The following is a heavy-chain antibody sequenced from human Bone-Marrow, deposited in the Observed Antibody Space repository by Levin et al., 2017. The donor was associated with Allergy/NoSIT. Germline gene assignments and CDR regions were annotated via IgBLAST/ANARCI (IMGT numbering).Heavy chain of an antibody. D-gene: IGHD6-19*01. CDR3: AREVEGESSGWLNWFDP. CDR1: GYTFIGYY. V-gene: IGHV1-2*06. J-gene: IGHJ5*02. CDR2: INPNSGGT. Sequence: GESLKISCKASGYTFIGYYIHWVRQAPGQGLEWMGRINPNSGGTNYAQNFQGRVTMTRDTSISTAYLDLNSLRSDDTAIYYCAREVEGESSGWLNWFDPWGQGTLVTVSS.